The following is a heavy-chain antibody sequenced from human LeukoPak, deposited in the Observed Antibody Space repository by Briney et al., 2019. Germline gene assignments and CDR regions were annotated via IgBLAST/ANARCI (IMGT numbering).Heavy chain of an antibody. Sequence: GGCLRLSCADSGFTVSSNSMSWVRQAPGKGLEWVSIIYSGGNTFHADSVKARFSISRDESRDTVYLQMNSLRAEDTAVYYCARGSEYFQHWGQGTLVTVSS. CDR1: GFTVSSNS. CDR3: ARGSEYFQH. V-gene: IGHV3-66*01. J-gene: IGHJ1*01. CDR2: IYSGGNT.